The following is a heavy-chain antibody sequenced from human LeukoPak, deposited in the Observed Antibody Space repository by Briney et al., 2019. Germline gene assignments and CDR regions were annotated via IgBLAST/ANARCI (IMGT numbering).Heavy chain of an antibody. Sequence: SVKVSCKASGGTFSSYAISWVRQAPGQGLEWMGRIIPIFGTANYAQKFQGRVTITTDESTSTAYMELSSLRSEDTAVYYCARDPLGRGKTRRDGYNPGDWWGQGTLVTVSS. D-gene: IGHD5-24*01. CDR3: ARDPLGRGKTRRDGYNPGDW. CDR1: GGTFSSYA. J-gene: IGHJ4*02. CDR2: IIPIFGTA. V-gene: IGHV1-69*05.